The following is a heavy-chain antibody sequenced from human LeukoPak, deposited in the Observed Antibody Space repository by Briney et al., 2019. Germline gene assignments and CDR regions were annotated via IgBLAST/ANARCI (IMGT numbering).Heavy chain of an antibody. J-gene: IGHJ4*02. D-gene: IGHD6-13*01. CDR2: ISSSSSYI. Sequence: GGSLRLSWAASGFTFSSYSMNWVRQAPGKGLEWVSSISSSSSYIYYADSVKGRFTISRDNAKNSLYLQMNSLRAEDTAVYYCAREVAAAGSVDYWGQGTLVTVSS. V-gene: IGHV3-21*01. CDR1: GFTFSSYS. CDR3: AREVAAAGSVDY.